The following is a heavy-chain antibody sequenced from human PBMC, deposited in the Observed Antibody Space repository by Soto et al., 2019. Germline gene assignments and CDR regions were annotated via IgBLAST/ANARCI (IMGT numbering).Heavy chain of an antibody. CDR2: IFHVGST. Sequence: QVHLQESGPGLVKPSGTLSLTCAVSGGSISTNQWWNWVRQAPGKGLEWIGEIFHVGSTNYNPSLKSRVIISVAKSKNQFSLNLSSVTAADTAVYYCARLQPDTSGYYFDHWGQGALVTVSS. CDR3: ARLQPDTSGYYFDH. D-gene: IGHD3-3*01. J-gene: IGHJ4*02. V-gene: IGHV4-4*02. CDR1: GGSISTNQW.